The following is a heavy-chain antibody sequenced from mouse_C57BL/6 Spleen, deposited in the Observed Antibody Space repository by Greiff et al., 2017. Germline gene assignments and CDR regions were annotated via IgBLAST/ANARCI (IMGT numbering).Heavy chain of an antibody. CDR2: ISYDGSN. CDR3: ANVGYGSFWGFDV. D-gene: IGHD1-1*01. V-gene: IGHV3-6*01. CDR1: GYSITGGYY. Sequence: EVQLQESGPGLVQPSQSLSLTCSVTGYSITGGYYGNWLRQFPGNKLEWMGYISYDGSNNYDPSLKNRISITRDTSKNQFFLKLNSVTSENTATDYGANVGYGSFWGFDVWGTGTTVTVSS. J-gene: IGHJ1*03.